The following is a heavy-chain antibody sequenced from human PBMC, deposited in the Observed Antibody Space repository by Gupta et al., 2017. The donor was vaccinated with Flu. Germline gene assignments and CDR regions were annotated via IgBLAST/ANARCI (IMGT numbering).Heavy chain of an antibody. Sequence: QLQLQESGPGLVKPSETLSLTCTVSGGSISSSSYYWGWIRQPPGKGLEWIGSIYYSGSTYYNPSLKSRVTISVDTSKNQFSLKLSSVTAADTAVYYCARLSLGYDILTGYYDNWFDPWGQGTLVTVSS. D-gene: IGHD3-9*01. CDR1: GGSISSSSYY. CDR3: ARLSLGYDILTGYYDNWFDP. CDR2: IYYSGST. J-gene: IGHJ5*02. V-gene: IGHV4-39*01.